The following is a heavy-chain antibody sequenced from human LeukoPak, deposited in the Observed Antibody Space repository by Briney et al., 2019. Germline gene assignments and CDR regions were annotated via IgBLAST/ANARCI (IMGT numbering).Heavy chain of an antibody. D-gene: IGHD2-8*01. CDR1: GYTFGTYG. CDR3: ARDGARISMLRGGLDY. Sequence: ASVKVSCKASGYTFGTYGICWVRQAPGQGLEWMGWISAYNGKTNYAQKCEGRVTMTTDTSPTTPYMELRSLTSADTAVYYCARDGARISMLRGGLDYWGQGTLVTVSS. J-gene: IGHJ4*02. V-gene: IGHV1-18*04. CDR2: ISAYNGKT.